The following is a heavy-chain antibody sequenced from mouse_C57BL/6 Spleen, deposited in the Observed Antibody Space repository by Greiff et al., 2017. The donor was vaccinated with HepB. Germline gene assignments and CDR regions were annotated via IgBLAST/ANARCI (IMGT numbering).Heavy chain of an antibody. V-gene: IGHV1-26*01. CDR2: INPNNGGT. Sequence: VQLQQSGPELVKPGASVKISCKASGYTFTDYYMNWVKQSHGKSLEWIGDINPNNGGTSYNQKFKGKATLTVDKSSSTAYMELRSLTSEDSAVYYCARDGDYGSSPFAYWGQGTLVTVSA. J-gene: IGHJ3*01. CDR1: GYTFTDYY. D-gene: IGHD1-1*01. CDR3: ARDGDYGSSPFAY.